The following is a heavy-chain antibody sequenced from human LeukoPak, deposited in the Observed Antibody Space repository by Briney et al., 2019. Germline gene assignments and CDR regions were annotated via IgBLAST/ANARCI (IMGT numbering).Heavy chain of an antibody. V-gene: IGHV4-4*07. CDR1: GGSISSYY. J-gene: IGHJ4*02. CDR3: ASSRYYGSGSYFEY. D-gene: IGHD3-10*01. Sequence: SATLSLTCTVSGGSISSYYWSWIRQPAGRGLEWIGRIYTSGNTNYNPSLKSRVTMSVDASKKQFSLKLSSVTAADSAVYYCASSRYYGSGSYFEYWGQGTLVTVSS. CDR2: IYTSGNT.